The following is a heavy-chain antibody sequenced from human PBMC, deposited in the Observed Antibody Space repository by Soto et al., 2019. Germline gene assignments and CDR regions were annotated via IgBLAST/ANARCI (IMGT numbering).Heavy chain of an antibody. D-gene: IGHD6-19*01. J-gene: IGHJ6*02. Sequence: GGSLRLSCAASGFTFSSYGMHWVRQAPGKGLEWVAVISYDGSNKYYADSVKGRFTISRDNSKNTLYLQMNSLRAEDTAVYYCAKDFWQWLVGANMDVWGQGTTVTVSS. V-gene: IGHV3-30*18. CDR1: GFTFSSYG. CDR3: AKDFWQWLVGANMDV. CDR2: ISYDGSNK.